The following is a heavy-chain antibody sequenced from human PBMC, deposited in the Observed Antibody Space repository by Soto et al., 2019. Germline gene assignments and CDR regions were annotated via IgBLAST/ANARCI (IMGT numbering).Heavy chain of an antibody. J-gene: IGHJ4*02. D-gene: IGHD3-16*01. Sequence: QVQLVQSGAEVKKPGASVKVSCKASGYTFTSYAMHWVRQAPGQRLEWMGWINAGNGNTKYSQKFQGRVTITRDTTASTAYMELSSLRSEDTAVYYCARAAGWTAVGDWGQGTLVTVSS. CDR3: ARAAGWTAVGD. CDR1: GYTFTSYA. CDR2: INAGNGNT. V-gene: IGHV1-3*01.